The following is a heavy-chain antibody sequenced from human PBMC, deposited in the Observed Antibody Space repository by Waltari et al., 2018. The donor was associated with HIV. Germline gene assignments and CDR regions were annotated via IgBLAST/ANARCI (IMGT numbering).Heavy chain of an antibody. D-gene: IGHD5-18*01. J-gene: IGHJ6*02. V-gene: IGHV3-48*01. Sequence: EVQLVESGGGLVQPGGSLRLSCAASGFTFSSYRLTWVRRARGRGLEWVSYMSSSSSSTIYYADSVKGRFTISRDNGKNSLYLQMNSLRAEDTAVYYCARHKEGEGYNYWIYYYYYGIDVWGQGTTVTVSS. CDR3: ARHKEGEGYNYWIYYYYYGIDV. CDR1: GFTFSSYR. CDR2: MSSSSSSTI.